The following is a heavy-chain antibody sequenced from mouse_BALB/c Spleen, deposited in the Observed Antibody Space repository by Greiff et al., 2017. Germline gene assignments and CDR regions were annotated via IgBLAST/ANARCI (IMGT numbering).Heavy chain of an antibody. CDR2: ISYDGSN. D-gene: IGHD2-2*01. V-gene: IGHV3-6*02. CDR1: GYSITSGYY. CDR3: AREGIDGYDVDY. Sequence: EVQLQESGPGLVKPSQSLSLTCSVTGYSITSGYYWNWIRQFPGNKLEWMGYISYDGSNNYNPSLKNRISITRDTSKNQFFLKLNSVTTEDTATYYCAREGIDGYDVDYWGQGTTLTVSS. J-gene: IGHJ2*01.